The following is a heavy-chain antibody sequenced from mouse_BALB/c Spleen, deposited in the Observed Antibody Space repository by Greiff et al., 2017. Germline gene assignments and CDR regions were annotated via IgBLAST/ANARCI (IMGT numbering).Heavy chain of an antibody. CDR2: ISDGGSYT. V-gene: IGHV5-4*02. CDR3: ARGGYYGNYGGGYYAMGT. D-gene: IGHD2-1*01. Sequence: EVQLVESGGGLVKPGASLKLSCAASGFTFSDYYMYWVRQTPEKRLEWVATISDGGSYTDYPDSVQGRFTISRDNAKNKQYLQMSSLKSEDTAMYYCARGGYYGNYGGGYYAMGTRGEGNSVTVSS. J-gene: IGHJ4*01. CDR1: GFTFSDYY.